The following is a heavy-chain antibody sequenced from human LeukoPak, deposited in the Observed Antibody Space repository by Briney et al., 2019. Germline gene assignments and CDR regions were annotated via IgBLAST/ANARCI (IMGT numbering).Heavy chain of an antibody. D-gene: IGHD3-22*01. CDR1: GGSISSYY. CDR2: IYYSGST. CDR3: ARAITMIVVVDYNWFDP. V-gene: IGHV4-59*12. Sequence: SETLSLTCTVSGGSISSYYWSWVRQPPGKGLEWIGYIYYSGSTYYNPSLKSRVTISVDTSKNQFSLKLSSVTAADTAVYYCARAITMIVVVDYNWFDPWGQGTLVTVSS. J-gene: IGHJ5*02.